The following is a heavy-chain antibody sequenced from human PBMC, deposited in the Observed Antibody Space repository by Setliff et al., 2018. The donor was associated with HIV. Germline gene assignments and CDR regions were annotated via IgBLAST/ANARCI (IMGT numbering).Heavy chain of an antibody. Sequence: ASVKVSCKASGYTFLNYGISWVRQTPGRGLEWMAWINVGNGNTKTARKFQGRVALTTGTSTSTAHMELRNLRSDDTAVYYCARDSGMAVVGTWRRLDPWGQGTLVTVSS. J-gene: IGHJ5*02. CDR2: INVGNGNT. CDR3: ARDSGMAVVGTWRRLDP. D-gene: IGHD6-19*01. CDR1: GYTFLNYG. V-gene: IGHV1-18*01.